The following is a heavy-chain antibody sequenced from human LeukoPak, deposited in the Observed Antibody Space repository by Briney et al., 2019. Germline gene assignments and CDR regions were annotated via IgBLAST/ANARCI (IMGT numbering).Heavy chain of an antibody. J-gene: IGHJ4*02. Sequence: PGGSLRLSCAVSGFTFSSYWMSWVRQAPGKGLEWVANIKEDGSEKYYVDSVKGRFAISRDNAKNSLYLQMDSLRAEDTAVYYCARIPPGGFNFDYWGQGSLVTVSS. V-gene: IGHV3-7*01. D-gene: IGHD2-15*01. CDR1: GFTFSSYW. CDR2: IKEDGSEK. CDR3: ARIPPGGFNFDY.